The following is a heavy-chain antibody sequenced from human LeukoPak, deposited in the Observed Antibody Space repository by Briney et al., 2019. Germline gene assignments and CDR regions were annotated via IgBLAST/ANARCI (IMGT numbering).Heavy chain of an antibody. CDR3: ARENYGSGSYVSGYMDV. D-gene: IGHD3-10*01. CDR2: ISSSGSTI. Sequence: GGSLRLSCAASGFTVSSNYMSWVRQAPGKGLEWVSYISSSGSTIYYADSVKGRFTISRDNAKNSLYLQMNSLRAEDTAVYYCARENYGSGSYVSGYMDVWGKGTTVTISS. J-gene: IGHJ6*03. V-gene: IGHV3-11*04. CDR1: GFTVSSNY.